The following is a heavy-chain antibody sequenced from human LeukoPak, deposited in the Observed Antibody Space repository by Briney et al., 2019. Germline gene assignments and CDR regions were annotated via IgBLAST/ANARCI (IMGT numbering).Heavy chain of an antibody. Sequence: GGSLRLSCAASGFTFSSYHMHWVRQAPGKGLEWVAFIRYDGSNKYYADSVKDRFTISRDNSKNTLYLQMNSLRAEDTAVYYCATLPAAISVADYYYMDVWGKGTTVTVSS. CDR2: IRYDGSNK. CDR3: ATLPAAISVADYYYMDV. D-gene: IGHD2-2*02. J-gene: IGHJ6*03. V-gene: IGHV3-30*02. CDR1: GFTFSSYH.